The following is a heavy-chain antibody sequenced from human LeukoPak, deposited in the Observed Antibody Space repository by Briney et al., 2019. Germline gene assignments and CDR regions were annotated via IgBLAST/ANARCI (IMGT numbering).Heavy chain of an antibody. Sequence: GASVTVSFTASVYTFTMYDINWVRQAPGQGGEGMGWMNPNSGNTGYAQKFQGRVTMTRNTSISTAYMELSSLRSEDTAVYYCARGRYLLGYCSSTSCYGGDYWGQGTLVTVSS. V-gene: IGHV1-8*01. D-gene: IGHD2-2*01. J-gene: IGHJ4*02. CDR1: VYTFTMYD. CDR3: ARGRYLLGYCSSTSCYGGDY. CDR2: MNPNSGNT.